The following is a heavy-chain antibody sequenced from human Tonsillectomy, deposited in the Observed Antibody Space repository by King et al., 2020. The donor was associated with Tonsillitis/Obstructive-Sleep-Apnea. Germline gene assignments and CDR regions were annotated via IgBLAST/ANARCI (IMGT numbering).Heavy chain of an antibody. J-gene: IGHJ3*02. CDR2: ISSSSTI. V-gene: IGHV3-48*02. D-gene: IGHD2-2*01. Sequence: VQLVESGGGLVQPGGSLRLSCAASGFTFSSYSMNWVRQAPGKGLEWVSYISSSSTIYYADSVKGRFTISRDNAKNSLYLQMNSLRDEDTAVYYCARDRECSSTRCHLDAFDIWGQGTMVPVSS. CDR3: ARDRECSSTRCHLDAFDI. CDR1: GFTFSSYS.